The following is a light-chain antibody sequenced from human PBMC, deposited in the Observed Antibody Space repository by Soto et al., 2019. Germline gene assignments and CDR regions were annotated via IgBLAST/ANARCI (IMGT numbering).Light chain of an antibody. J-gene: IGKJ4*01. V-gene: IGKV3-20*01. CDR3: QQYGSSSPFT. CDR2: GAS. Sequence: SPAALSVSQGERATLSCRASQSISSNLAWYQQKPGQAPRLLIYGASSRATGIPDRICGSGSGTDYTLTISRLEPEEVAMYYYQQYGSSSPFTFGGVTNVDIK. CDR1: QSISSN.